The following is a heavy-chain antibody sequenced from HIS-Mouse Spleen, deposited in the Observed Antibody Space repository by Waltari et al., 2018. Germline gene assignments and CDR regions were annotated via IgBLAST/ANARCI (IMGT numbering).Heavy chain of an antibody. CDR3: ARPGERRAFDI. V-gene: IGHV3-21*01. Sequence: EVQLVESGGGLVKPGGSLRLSCAASGFTFSSYSMNGVRQAPGKGLEWVSSISSSSSYIYYADSVKGRFTISRDNAKNSLYLQMNSLRAEDTAVYYCARPGERRAFDIWGQGTMVTVSS. CDR1: GFTFSSYS. CDR2: ISSSSSYI. J-gene: IGHJ3*02. D-gene: IGHD7-27*01.